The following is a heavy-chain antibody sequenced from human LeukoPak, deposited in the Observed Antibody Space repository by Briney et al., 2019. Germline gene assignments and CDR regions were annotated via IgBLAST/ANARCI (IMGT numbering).Heavy chain of an antibody. CDR2: IDPSDSYT. J-gene: IGHJ5*02. CDR1: GYSFTSYW. D-gene: IGHD6-13*01. V-gene: IGHV5-10-1*01. CDR3: ASVSSSWYVNWFDP. Sequence: GESLKISCKGSGYSFTSYWISWVRQMPGKGMVWMGRIDPSDSYTNYSPSFQGHVTISADKSISTAYLQWSSLKASDTAMYYCASVSSSWYVNWFDPWGQGTLVTVSS.